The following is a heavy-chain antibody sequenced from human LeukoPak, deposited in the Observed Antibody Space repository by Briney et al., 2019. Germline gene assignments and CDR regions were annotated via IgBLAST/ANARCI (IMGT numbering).Heavy chain of an antibody. Sequence: ASVKVSCKASGYTFTSYGISWVRQAPGQGLEWMGWISAYNGNTTYAQKLQGRVTMTTDTSTSTAYMELRSLRSDDTAVYYCARDPGRAPTSSLLRYFDWYNYYYYGMDVWGQGTTVTVSS. D-gene: IGHD3-9*01. CDR1: GYTFTSYG. V-gene: IGHV1-18*01. CDR3: ARDPGRAPTSSLLRYFDWYNYYYYGMDV. J-gene: IGHJ6*02. CDR2: ISAYNGNT.